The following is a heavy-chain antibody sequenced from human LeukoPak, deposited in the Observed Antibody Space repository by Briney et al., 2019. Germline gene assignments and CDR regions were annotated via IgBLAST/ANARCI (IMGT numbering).Heavy chain of an antibody. Sequence: GGSLRLSCAASGFTFSSYAMSWVCQAPGKGLEWVSAISGSGGSTHYADSVKGRFTISRDNSRNTLYLHMNSLRAEDTAVYYCAKEPNWNYVDYFDYWGQGTLVTVSS. D-gene: IGHD1-7*01. CDR1: GFTFSSYA. CDR2: ISGSGGST. J-gene: IGHJ4*02. CDR3: AKEPNWNYVDYFDY. V-gene: IGHV3-23*01.